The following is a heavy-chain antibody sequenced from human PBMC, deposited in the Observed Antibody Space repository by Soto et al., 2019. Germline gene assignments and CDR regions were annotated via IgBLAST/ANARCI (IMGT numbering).Heavy chain of an antibody. D-gene: IGHD3-9*01. V-gene: IGHV2-70*13. CDR1: GFSLSTIGMS. CDR2: VDWDDAK. J-gene: IGHJ6*02. CDR3: TRVRDDILPFYRVVYYNGMDV. Sequence: SGPTRVNPTQTLTLTCTFSGFSLSTIGMSVTWIRQPPGKALGWLALVDWDDAKYYSTSLKTRLTISKDTSKNQVVLTMANMDPVDTATYYCTRVRDDILPFYRVVYYNGMDVWGQGTTVSGSS.